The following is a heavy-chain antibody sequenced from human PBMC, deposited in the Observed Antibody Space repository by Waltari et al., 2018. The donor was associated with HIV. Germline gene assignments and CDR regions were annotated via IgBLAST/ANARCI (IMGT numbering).Heavy chain of an antibody. CDR2: IKTQADGETT. J-gene: IGHJ4*02. CDR3: TTWMY. Sequence: EVQLVESGGGLIKPGGSLRLSWAAFGFTFSDAWMSWVRQAPGKGLEWVARIKTQADGETTDYAAPVQGRFTVSRDDARNTVYLQIDSLKTDDTAMYYCTTWMYWGPGTRVTVSS. V-gene: IGHV3-15*01. CDR1: GFTFSDAW. D-gene: IGHD2-2*03.